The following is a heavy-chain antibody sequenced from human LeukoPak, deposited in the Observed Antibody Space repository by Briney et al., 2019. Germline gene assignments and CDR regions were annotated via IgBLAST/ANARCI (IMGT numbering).Heavy chain of an antibody. D-gene: IGHD3-3*01. Sequence: SVKVSCKTSGGAFSDFAIYWMRQAPGHGLEWMGRITPGFGTTDYAQKFEDRVTISLDGPTNTAYMEMSSLRSEDTAVYYCTRGYLGGFWSGYSFNWFDPWGQGTLVTVPS. CDR3: TRGYLGGFWSGYSFNWFDP. CDR1: GGAFSDFA. V-gene: IGHV1-69*13. J-gene: IGHJ5*02. CDR2: ITPGFGTT.